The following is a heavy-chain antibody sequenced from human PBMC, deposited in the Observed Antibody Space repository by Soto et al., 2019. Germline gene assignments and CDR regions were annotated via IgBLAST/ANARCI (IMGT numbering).Heavy chain of an antibody. CDR3: ARELRFLGDYYYYYMDL. Sequence: GGSLRLSCAASGITVQTNYMSWVRQAPGKGLEWVSVLYSGGSKYYADSVKGRFTISRDSSKDTLFLQMDGLRAEDTAVYYCARELRFLGDYYYYYMDLWGKGTTVTVSS. J-gene: IGHJ6*03. CDR1: GITVQTNY. D-gene: IGHD3-3*01. CDR2: LYSGGSK. V-gene: IGHV3-66*01.